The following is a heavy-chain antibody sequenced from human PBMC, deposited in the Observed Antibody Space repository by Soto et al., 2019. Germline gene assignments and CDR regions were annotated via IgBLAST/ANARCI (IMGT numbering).Heavy chain of an antibody. CDR1: GFIFSSYA. CDR2: ISSNGVST. Sequence: GGSLRLSCAASGFIFSSYAMTWVRQAPGKGLEWVSGISSNGVSTCYADSVKGRFTISRDNAKNSLYLQMNSLRAEDTALYYCAKDRVIWGSYRYHDAFDIWGQGTMVTVSS. V-gene: IGHV3-9*01. CDR3: AKDRVIWGSYRYHDAFDI. J-gene: IGHJ3*02. D-gene: IGHD3-16*02.